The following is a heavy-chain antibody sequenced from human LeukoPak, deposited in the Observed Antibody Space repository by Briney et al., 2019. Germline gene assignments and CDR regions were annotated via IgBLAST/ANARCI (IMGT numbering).Heavy chain of an antibody. CDR1: GGSISSYY. CDR3: ARDSGQCSSTSCSPANSFDP. J-gene: IGHJ5*02. CDR2: IYTSGST. Sequence: SETLSLTCTVSGGSISSYYWSWIRQPAGKGLEWIGRIYTSGSTNYNPSLKSRVTMSVDTSKNQFSLKLSSVTAADTAVYYCARDSGQCSSTSCSPANSFDPWGQGTLVTVSS. V-gene: IGHV4-4*07. D-gene: IGHD2-2*03.